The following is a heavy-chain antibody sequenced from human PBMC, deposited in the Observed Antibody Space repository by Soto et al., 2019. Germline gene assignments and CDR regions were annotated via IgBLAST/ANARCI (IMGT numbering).Heavy chain of an antibody. CDR2: IKSNTDGGTI. V-gene: IGHV3-15*01. CDR1: GFTFNSAP. J-gene: IGHJ4*02. Sequence: EVQLVESGGGLVKPGESLRLSCAASGFTFNSAPMSWVRQAPGKGLEWVGRIKSNTDGGTIDYPAPVKGRFTISRDDSKNTLYLQMNSLKIEDTAVYYCTTPAIAVAGTQHFNYWGQGALVTVSS. CDR3: TTPAIAVAGTQHFNY. D-gene: IGHD6-19*01.